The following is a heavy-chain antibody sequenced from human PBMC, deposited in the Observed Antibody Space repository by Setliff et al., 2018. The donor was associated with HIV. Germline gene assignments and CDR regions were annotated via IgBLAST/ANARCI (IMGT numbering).Heavy chain of an antibody. D-gene: IGHD3-16*01. CDR2: INHSGGT. CDR3: ALLEVPFIGGRIPSS. J-gene: IGHJ5*02. Sequence: PPATLSLTCAVYNGPLNGHYWRWIRPPPGKGLEWIGEINHSGGTTYNPSLNGRVGISVDTSKNQFSLKLITLTVADTAVYYCALLEVPFIGGRIPSSWGQGTLVTVTS. CDR1: NGPLNGHY. V-gene: IGHV4-34*01.